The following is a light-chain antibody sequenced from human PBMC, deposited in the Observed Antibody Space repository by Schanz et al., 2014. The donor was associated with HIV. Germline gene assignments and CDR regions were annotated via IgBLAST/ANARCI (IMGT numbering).Light chain of an antibody. CDR1: QSISSW. CDR2: EAS. V-gene: IGKV1-5*03. CDR3: QQYNTYPLT. J-gene: IGKJ4*01. Sequence: IQMTQSRSTLSASVGDRVTITCRASQSISSWLAWYQQKPGKAPKLLIYEASTLESGVPPRFSGSGSGTEFTLTITNLQPDDFATYYCQQYNTYPLTFGGGTKVEIK.